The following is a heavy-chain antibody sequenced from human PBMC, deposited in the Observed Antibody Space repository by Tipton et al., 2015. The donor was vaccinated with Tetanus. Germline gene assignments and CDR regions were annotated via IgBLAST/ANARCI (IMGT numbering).Heavy chain of an antibody. D-gene: IGHD6-19*01. CDR3: AKVGLKDVAVPGIHLDY. Sequence: SLRLSCAASGFTFSTYAMTWVRQAPGKGLEWVSAISGSGGSTYYGDSVKGRFTISRDNSKNTLYLQMNSLRAEDTAVYYCAKVGLKDVAVPGIHLDYWGQGTLVTVSS. J-gene: IGHJ4*02. CDR2: ISGSGGST. CDR1: GFTFSTYA. V-gene: IGHV3-23*01.